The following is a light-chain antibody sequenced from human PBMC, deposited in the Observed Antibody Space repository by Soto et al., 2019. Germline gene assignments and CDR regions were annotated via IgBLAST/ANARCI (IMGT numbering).Light chain of an antibody. CDR3: QQYNNWPPVT. CDR1: QSVSSN. J-gene: IGKJ1*01. V-gene: IGKV3-15*01. Sequence: EIVMTQSPATLSVSPGERATLSCRASQSVSSNLAWYRQKPGQAPRLLIYGASTRATGIPARFSGSGSGTEFTLTISSLQSEDFAVYSCQQYNNWPPVTFGQGTKVEIK. CDR2: GAS.